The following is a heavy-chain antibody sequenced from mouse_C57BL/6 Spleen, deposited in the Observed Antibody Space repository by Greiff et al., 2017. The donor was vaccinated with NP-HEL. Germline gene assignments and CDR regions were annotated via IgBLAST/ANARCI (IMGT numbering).Heavy chain of an antibody. Sequence: VQLQQPGAELVKPGASVKLSCKASGYTFTSYWMHWVKQRPGQGLEWIGMIHPNSGSTNYNEKFKSKATLTVDKSSSTAYMQLSSLTSEDSAVYYCAHYYGSRDWYFDVWGTGTTVTVSS. CDR3: AHYYGSRDWYFDV. V-gene: IGHV1-64*01. CDR1: GYTFTSYW. CDR2: IHPNSGST. J-gene: IGHJ1*03. D-gene: IGHD1-1*01.